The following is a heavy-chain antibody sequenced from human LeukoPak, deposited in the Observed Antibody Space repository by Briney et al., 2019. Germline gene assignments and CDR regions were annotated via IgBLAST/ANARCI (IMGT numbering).Heavy chain of an antibody. CDR3: ARDLPYYDILTGYPRGGAFDI. D-gene: IGHD3-9*01. V-gene: IGHV1-69*06. CDR2: IIPIFGTA. Sequence: ASVKVSCKASGGTFSSYAISWVRQAPGQGLEWMGGIIPIFGTANYAQKFQGRVTITADKSTSTAYMELSSLRSEDTAVYYCARDLPYYDILTGYPRGGAFDIWGQGTMVTVSS. CDR1: GGTFSSYA. J-gene: IGHJ3*02.